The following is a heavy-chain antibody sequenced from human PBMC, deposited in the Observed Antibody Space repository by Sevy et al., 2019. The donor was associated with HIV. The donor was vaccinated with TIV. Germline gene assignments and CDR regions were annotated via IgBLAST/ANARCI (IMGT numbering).Heavy chain of an antibody. D-gene: IGHD4-17*01. CDR3: ATRYGDYFPYFDY. V-gene: IGHV3-23*01. J-gene: IGHJ4*02. CDR1: GFTFSSYA. Sequence: GGSLRLSCAASGFTFSSYAMSWVRQAPGKGLEWVSAISGSGGRTYYADSVKGRFTISRDNSKNTLYLQMNSLSADDTAVYYCATRYGDYFPYFDYWGQGTLVTVSS. CDR2: ISGSGGRT.